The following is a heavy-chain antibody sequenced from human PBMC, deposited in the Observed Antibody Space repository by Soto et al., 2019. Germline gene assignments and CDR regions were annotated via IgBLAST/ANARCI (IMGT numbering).Heavy chain of an antibody. Sequence: LRLSCRVSGFTFNNSGMHWVRQAPGKGLEWMAVISYDGSEKHYADSMKGRLTISRDNSKDTLHLQMNSLRAEDTAIYFCVKDRVPGAYGHYYGMDVWGQRTTVTVSS. CDR2: ISYDGSEK. J-gene: IGHJ6*02. D-gene: IGHD5-12*01. V-gene: IGHV3-30*18. CDR1: GFTFNNSG. CDR3: VKDRVPGAYGHYYGMDV.